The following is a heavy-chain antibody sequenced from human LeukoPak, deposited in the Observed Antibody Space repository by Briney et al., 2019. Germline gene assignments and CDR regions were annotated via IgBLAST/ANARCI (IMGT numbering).Heavy chain of an antibody. CDR3: ARRDDFDI. J-gene: IGHJ3*02. CDR2: ISTSSSTI. CDR1: GFTFSSYH. Sequence: GGSLRLSCAASGFTFSSYHMNWVRQAPGKGLEWVSFISTSSSTIYYADSVKGRFTISRDDAKNSLYLQMNSLRGEDTAMYYCARRDDFDIWGQGTLVTVSS. V-gene: IGHV3-48*04.